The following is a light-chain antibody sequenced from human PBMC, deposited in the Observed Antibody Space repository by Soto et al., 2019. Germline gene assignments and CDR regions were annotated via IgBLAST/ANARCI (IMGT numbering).Light chain of an antibody. CDR2: EVS. Sequence: LTQPASVSGSPGQWITISCNGTSSDVGSYNLVSWYQQHPGKAPKLMIYEVSKRPSGVSNRFSGSKSGNTASLTISWLQAEDEADYYCCSYAGSSTYVFGTGTKVTV. V-gene: IGLV2-23*02. CDR1: SSDVGSYNL. CDR3: CSYAGSSTYV. J-gene: IGLJ1*01.